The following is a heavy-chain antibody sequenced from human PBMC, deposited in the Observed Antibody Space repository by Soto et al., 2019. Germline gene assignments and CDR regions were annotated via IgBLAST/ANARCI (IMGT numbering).Heavy chain of an antibody. CDR3: ARGRGDGYNQHWYFDL. J-gene: IGHJ2*01. CDR2: INHSGST. V-gene: IGHV4-34*01. CDR1: GGSFSGYY. D-gene: IGHD3-10*01. Sequence: QVHLQQWGAGLLKPSETLSLTCAVYGGSFSGYYWSWIRQPPGKGLEWIGEINHSGSTNYNPSLKSRVSISVGTANNQFSLKLSSVTAADTAVYYCARGRGDGYNQHWYFDLLGRGTLVTVSS.